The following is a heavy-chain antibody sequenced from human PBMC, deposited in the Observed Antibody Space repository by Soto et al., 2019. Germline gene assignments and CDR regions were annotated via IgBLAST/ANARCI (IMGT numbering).Heavy chain of an antibody. V-gene: IGHV1-2*04. CDR2: INPNSGGT. D-gene: IGHD3-3*01. Sequence: ASVKVSCKASGYTFTGYYMHWVRQAPGQGLEWMGWINPNSGGTNYAQKFQGWVTMTRDTSISTAYMELSRLRSDDTAVYYCARPRGKLWSGYPNDAFDIWGQGTMVT. J-gene: IGHJ3*02. CDR1: GYTFTGYY. CDR3: ARPRGKLWSGYPNDAFDI.